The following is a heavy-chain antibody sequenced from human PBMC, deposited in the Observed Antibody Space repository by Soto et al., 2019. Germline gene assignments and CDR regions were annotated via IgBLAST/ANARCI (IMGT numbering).Heavy chain of an antibody. V-gene: IGHV3-30*18. CDR1: GFSFSSYG. CDR3: AKRKYGGNYGSSDY. J-gene: IGHJ4*02. D-gene: IGHD3-3*01. CDR2: ISYDGSNK. Sequence: QVQLVESGGGVVQPGRSLRLSCAASGFSFSSYGMHWVRQAPGKGLEWVAVISYDGSNKYYADSVKGRFTISRDNSENTLYLQMNSLRAEDTAVYYCAKRKYGGNYGSSDYWGQGTLVTVSS.